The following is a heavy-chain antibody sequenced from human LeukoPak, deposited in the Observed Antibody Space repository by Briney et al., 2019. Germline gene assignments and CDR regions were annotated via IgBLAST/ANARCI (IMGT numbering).Heavy chain of an antibody. CDR1: GFTFSNYW. Sequence: PGGSLRLSCAASGFTFSNYWMTWVRQAPGKGLEWVANINQDGSKEYYMDSVKARFTISRDNAKNSLSLQMNGLRAEDTAVYYCVRDGGVSGYDLLDYWGQGTLVTVSS. CDR3: VRDGGVSGYDLLDY. J-gene: IGHJ4*02. D-gene: IGHD5-12*01. CDR2: INQDGSKE. V-gene: IGHV3-7*01.